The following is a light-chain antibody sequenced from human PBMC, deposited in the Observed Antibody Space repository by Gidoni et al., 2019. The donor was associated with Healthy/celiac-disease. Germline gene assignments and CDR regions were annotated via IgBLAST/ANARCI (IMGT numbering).Light chain of an antibody. CDR2: AAS. CDR1: QSISSY. CDR3: QQSYSTLLT. J-gene: IGKJ4*01. V-gene: IGKV1-39*01. Sequence: DIQMTQSPSSLSASVGDRVTITCRASQSISSYLNWYQQKPGKAPKLLIDAASRFQSGVPSRFSGSGSGTDFTLTISSLQPEYVASYYCQQSYSTLLTFGGGTKVEIK.